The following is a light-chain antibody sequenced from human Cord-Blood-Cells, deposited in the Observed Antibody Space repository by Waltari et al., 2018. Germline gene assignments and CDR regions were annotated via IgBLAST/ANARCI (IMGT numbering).Light chain of an antibody. Sequence: DRVTITCRASQSISSYLNWYQQKPGKAPKLLIYAASSLRSEVPSSFSGSGSGTEFTLTISSLQPEDFATYYCQQSYSTPRTFGQGTKVEIK. CDR1: QSISSY. CDR2: AAS. CDR3: QQSYSTPRT. V-gene: IGKV1-39*01. J-gene: IGKJ1*01.